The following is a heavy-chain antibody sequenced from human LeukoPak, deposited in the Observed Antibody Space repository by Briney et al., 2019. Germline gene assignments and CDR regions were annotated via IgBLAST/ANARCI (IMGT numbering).Heavy chain of an antibody. Sequence: SQTLSLTCTVSGGSISSGGYYWSWIRQHPGKGLEWIGYIYYSGSTYYNPSLKSRVTISVDTSMNQFSLKLSSVTAADTAVYYCARSYDSSGYYPEYWGQGTLVTVSS. V-gene: IGHV4-31*03. CDR3: ARSYDSSGYYPEY. D-gene: IGHD3-22*01. J-gene: IGHJ4*02. CDR2: IYYSGST. CDR1: GGSISSGGYY.